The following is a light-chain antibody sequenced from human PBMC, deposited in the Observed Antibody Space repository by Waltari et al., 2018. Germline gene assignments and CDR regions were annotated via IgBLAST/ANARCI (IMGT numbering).Light chain of an antibody. CDR3: AAWDDSLNAWV. V-gene: IGLV1-44*01. J-gene: IGLJ3*02. Sequence: QSVLTQPPSASGTPGQRVTIPCFGSRLTIGSTTVTWYQQVPGTAPKLLIYINNQRPSGVPDRFSGSKSGTSASLAISGLQSEDEADYSCAAWDDSLNAWVFGGGTKLTVL. CDR1: RLTIGSTT. CDR2: INN.